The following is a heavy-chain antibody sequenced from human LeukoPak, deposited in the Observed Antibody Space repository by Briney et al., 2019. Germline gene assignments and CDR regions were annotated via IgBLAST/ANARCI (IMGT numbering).Heavy chain of an antibody. CDR1: GGSFSGYY. J-gene: IGHJ4*02. CDR2: INHSGST. V-gene: IGHV4-34*01. CDR3: ARIGCSSTSCYTHYSDY. D-gene: IGHD2-2*02. Sequence: SETLSLTCAVYGGSFSGYYWSWIRQPPGKGLKWIGEINHSGSTNYNPSLKSRVTISVDTSKNQFSLKLSSVTAADTAVYYCARIGCSSTSCYTHYSDYWGQGTLVTVSS.